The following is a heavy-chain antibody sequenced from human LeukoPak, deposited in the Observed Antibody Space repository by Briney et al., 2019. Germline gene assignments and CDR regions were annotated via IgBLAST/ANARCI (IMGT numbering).Heavy chain of an antibody. CDR3: ARVWYSYGAPYYYGMDV. CDR2: ISAYNGNT. CDR1: GGTFSSYG. Sequence: GASVTVSCTASGGTFSSYGISWVRQAPGQGLEWMGWISAYNGNTNYAQKLQGRVTMTTDTSTSTAYMELRSLRSDDTAVYYCARVWYSYGAPYYYGMDVWGQGTTVTVSS. J-gene: IGHJ6*02. V-gene: IGHV1-18*01. D-gene: IGHD5-18*01.